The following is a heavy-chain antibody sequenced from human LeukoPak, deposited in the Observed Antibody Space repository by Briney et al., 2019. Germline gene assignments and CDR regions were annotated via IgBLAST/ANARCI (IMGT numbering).Heavy chain of an antibody. D-gene: IGHD5-18*01. CDR2: INHSGST. CDR1: GGSFSGYY. CDR3: AAAWIQLWLGNWFDP. Sequence: PSETLSLTCAVYGGSFSGYYWSWIRQPPGKGLEWIGEINHSGSTNYNPSLKSRVTISVDTSKNQFSLKLSSVTAADTAVYYCAAAWIQLWLGNWFDPWGQGTLVTVSS. J-gene: IGHJ5*02. V-gene: IGHV4-34*01.